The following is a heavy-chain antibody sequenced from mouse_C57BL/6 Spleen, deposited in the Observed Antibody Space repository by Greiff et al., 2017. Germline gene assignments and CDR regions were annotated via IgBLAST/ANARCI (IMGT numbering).Heavy chain of an antibody. Sequence: EVQLQQSGAELVRPGASVKLSCTASGYNIKDDYMHWVKQRPEQGLEWIGWIDPENGDTEYASKFQGKATITADTSSNTAYLQLSRLTSEDTAVYYCTPYTGEFAYWGRETLVTVAA. CDR2: IDPENGDT. CDR3: TPYTGEFAY. CDR1: GYNIKDDY. V-gene: IGHV14-4*01. D-gene: IGHD2-12*01. J-gene: IGHJ3*01.